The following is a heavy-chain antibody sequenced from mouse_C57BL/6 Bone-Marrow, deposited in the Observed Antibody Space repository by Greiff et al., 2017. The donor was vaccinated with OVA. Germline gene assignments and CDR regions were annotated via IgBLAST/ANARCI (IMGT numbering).Heavy chain of an antibody. CDR3: AREKSTVVATKAMDY. CDR2: IDPNSGGT. CDR1: GYTFTSYW. J-gene: IGHJ4*01. V-gene: IGHV1-72*01. Sequence: QVHVKQPGAELVKPGASVKLSCKASGYTFTSYWMHWVKQRPGRGLEWIGRIDPNSGGTKYNEKFKSKATLTVDKPSSTAYMQLSSLTSEDSAVYYCAREKSTVVATKAMDYWGQGTSVTVSS. D-gene: IGHD1-1*01.